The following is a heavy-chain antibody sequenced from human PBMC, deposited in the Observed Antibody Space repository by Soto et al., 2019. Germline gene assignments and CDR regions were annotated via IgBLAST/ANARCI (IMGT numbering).Heavy chain of an antibody. CDR1: GFNFNNYG. J-gene: IGHJ6*02. D-gene: IGHD6-13*01. Sequence: QVQLVESGGGVVQTGRSLRLSCAASGFNFNNYGMHWVRQAPGKGLEWVAVIWNDGTGYYYANSVKGRFTISRDNSKDNLFLQMHSLRAEATAVYYCARRQISPPTRGAASARGGMDVWGQGTTVTVSS. CDR2: IWNDGTGY. CDR3: ARRQISPPTRGAASARGGMDV. V-gene: IGHV3-33*01.